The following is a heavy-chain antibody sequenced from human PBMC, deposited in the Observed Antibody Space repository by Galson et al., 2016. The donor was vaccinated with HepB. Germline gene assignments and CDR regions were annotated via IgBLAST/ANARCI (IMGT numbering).Heavy chain of an antibody. CDR1: GYTFTNYW. V-gene: IGHV5-51*01. J-gene: IGHJ3*02. CDR3: ARLDHGCLAMLRTCYAVFHM. Sequence: QSGAEVKKPGESLTISCKDSGYTFTNYWIGWVRQMPGKGLECMGIIYPGDSDTKYSQSFQGQVTISVDKSIRTAYLQWSSLKASDTAKYYCARLDHGCLAMLRTCYAVFHMRGQGTMVTVSS. D-gene: IGHD2/OR15-2a*01. CDR2: IYPGDSDT.